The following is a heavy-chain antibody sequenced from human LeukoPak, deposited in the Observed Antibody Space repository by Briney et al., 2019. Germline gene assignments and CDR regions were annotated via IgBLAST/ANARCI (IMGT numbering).Heavy chain of an antibody. CDR1: GGSISSYY. D-gene: IGHD2/OR15-2a*01. Sequence: SETLSLTCTVSGGSISSYYWSWIRQPPGKGLEWIAYISDIGSINYNPSLKSRVTISLDTSTNQFSLKLSSVTAADTAVYYCAGHHPRNTVDFWGQGTLVTVSS. CDR2: ISDIGSI. CDR3: AGHHPRNTVDF. V-gene: IGHV4-59*08. J-gene: IGHJ4*02.